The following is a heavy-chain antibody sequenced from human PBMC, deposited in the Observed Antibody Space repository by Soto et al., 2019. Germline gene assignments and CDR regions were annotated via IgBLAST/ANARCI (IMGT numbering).Heavy chain of an antibody. D-gene: IGHD3-16*02. CDR1: GITFTNAW. V-gene: IGHV3-15*01. CDR3: AKDLPFTAGGAIAY. CDR2: IKSKPDGGTS. Sequence: EVQLVEAGGNLVKPGGSLTLSCVVSGITFTNAWMTWVRQAPGKGLEWVGHIKSKPDGGTSEYVAPVKGRFTISRDDSKNTIYLQMSNLKTEDTGVYYCAKDLPFTAGGAIAYWGQGTLVTVSS. J-gene: IGHJ4*02.